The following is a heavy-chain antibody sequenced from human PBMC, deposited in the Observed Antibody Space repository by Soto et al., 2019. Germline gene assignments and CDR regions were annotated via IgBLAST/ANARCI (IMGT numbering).Heavy chain of an antibody. CDR2: ISAYNGNT. CDR3: ARTSRYYYYDSSRFGSGDWFDP. CDR1: GYTFTSYG. J-gene: IGHJ5*02. Sequence: QVQLVQSGAEVKKPGATVKVSCKASGYTFTSYGISWVRQAPGQGLEWMGWISAYNGNTNYAQKLQGRVTMTTDTSTSTAYMELRSLRSDDTAVYYCARTSRYYYYDSSRFGSGDWFDPWGQGTLVTVSS. V-gene: IGHV1-18*01. D-gene: IGHD3-22*01.